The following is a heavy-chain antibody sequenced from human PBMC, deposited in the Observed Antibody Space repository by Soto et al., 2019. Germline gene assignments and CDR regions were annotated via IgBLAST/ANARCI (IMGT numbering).Heavy chain of an antibody. CDR2: ISSSGAFT. D-gene: IGHD3-10*01. J-gene: IGHJ4*02. CDR1: GFTFNSND. Sequence: GGSLRLSCAVSGFTFNSNDMTWVRQAPGEGLEWVSTISSSGAFTYHADSVRGRLTISRDNSKNTGYLQMNSLRAEDTAVYYFVKHQVSLVRGISPFDYWGQGALVTVSS. CDR3: VKHQVSLVRGISPFDY. V-gene: IGHV3-23*01.